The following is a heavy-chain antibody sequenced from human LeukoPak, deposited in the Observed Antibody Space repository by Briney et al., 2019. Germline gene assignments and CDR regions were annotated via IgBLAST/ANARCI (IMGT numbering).Heavy chain of an antibody. D-gene: IGHD5-18*01. V-gene: IGHV1-2*02. CDR2: INPNSGGT. CDR1: GYTFTGHY. J-gene: IGHJ6*02. CDR3: AREWIQLWFTGTYYYYGMDV. Sequence: ASVKVSCKASGYTFTGHYMHWVRQAPGQGLEWMGWINPNSGGTNYAQKFQGRVTMTRDTSISTAYMELRRLRSDDTAVYYCAREWIQLWFTGTYYYYGMDVWGQGTTVTVSS.